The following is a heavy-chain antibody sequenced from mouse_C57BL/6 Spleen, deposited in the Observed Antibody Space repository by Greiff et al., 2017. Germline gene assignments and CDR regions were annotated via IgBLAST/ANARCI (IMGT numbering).Heavy chain of an antibody. CDR2: ISNLAYSI. V-gene: IGHV5-15*01. CDR3: ARHGIYYGNFDAMDY. D-gene: IGHD2-1*01. CDR1: GFTFSDYG. J-gene: IGHJ4*01. Sequence: EVQLVESGGGLVQPGGSLKLSCAASGFTFSDYGMAWVRQAPRKGPEWVAFISNLAYSIYYADTVTGRFTISRENAKNTLYLEMSSLRSEDTAMYYCARHGIYYGNFDAMDYWGQGTSVTVSS.